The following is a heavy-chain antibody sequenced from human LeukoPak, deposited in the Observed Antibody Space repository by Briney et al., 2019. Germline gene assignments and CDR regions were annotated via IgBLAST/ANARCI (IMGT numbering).Heavy chain of an antibody. CDR1: GFTVSSNY. J-gene: IGHJ4*02. Sequence: GGSLRLSCAASGFTVSSNYMSWVRQAPGKGLEWVSVIYSGGSTYYADSVKGRFTISRDNSKNTLYLQMNSLRAEDTAVYYCAKDREPYSSSWYRVYYFDYWGQGTLVTVSS. V-gene: IGHV3-53*01. CDR2: IYSGGST. D-gene: IGHD6-13*01. CDR3: AKDREPYSSSWYRVYYFDY.